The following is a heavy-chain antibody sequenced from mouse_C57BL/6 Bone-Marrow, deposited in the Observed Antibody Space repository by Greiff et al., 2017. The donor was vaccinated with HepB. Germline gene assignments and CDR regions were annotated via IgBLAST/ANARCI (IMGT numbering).Heavy chain of an antibody. CDR3: ARHGGNDWYFDV. V-gene: IGHV5-12*01. CDR2: ISNGGGST. D-gene: IGHD1-1*02. J-gene: IGHJ1*03. CDR1: GFTFSDYY. Sequence: DVQLVESGGGLVQPGGSLKLSCAASGFTFSDYYMYWVRQTPEKRLEWVAYISNGGGSTYYPDTVKGRFTISRDNAKNTLYLQMSRLKSEDTAMYYCARHGGNDWYFDVWGTGTTVTVSS.